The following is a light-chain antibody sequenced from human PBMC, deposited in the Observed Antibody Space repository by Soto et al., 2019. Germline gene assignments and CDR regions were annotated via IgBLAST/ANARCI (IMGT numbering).Light chain of an antibody. Sequence: EIVLTQSPGTLSLSPGERATLSCRASQSVSNNYLAWYQQKPGQAPRLLIYGASNRATGIPDRFSGSGSGTDFTLTISRLEPEDFAVYYCQQRNSWPLTFGGGTKLEMK. CDR1: QSVSNNY. J-gene: IGKJ4*01. V-gene: IGKV3D-20*02. CDR3: QQRNSWPLT. CDR2: GAS.